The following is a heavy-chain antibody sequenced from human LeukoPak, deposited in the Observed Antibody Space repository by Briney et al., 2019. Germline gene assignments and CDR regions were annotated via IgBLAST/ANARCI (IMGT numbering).Heavy chain of an antibody. CDR1: GYSFTSYW. CDR2: IYPDDSDT. J-gene: IGHJ4*02. CDR3: ARPPIGYSSGGDY. V-gene: IGHV5-51*01. D-gene: IGHD6-19*01. Sequence: GESLKISCKGSGYSFTSYWIGWVRQMPGKGLEWLGIIYPDDSDTRYSPSFQGQVTISADKSISTAYLQWSSLKASGTAMYYCARPPIGYSSGGDYWGQGTLVTVSS.